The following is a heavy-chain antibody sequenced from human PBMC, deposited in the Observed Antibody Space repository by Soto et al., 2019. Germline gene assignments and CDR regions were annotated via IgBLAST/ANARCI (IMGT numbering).Heavy chain of an antibody. V-gene: IGHV3-23*01. CDR1: GFTFSSYA. J-gene: IGHJ4*02. Sequence: GGSLRLSCAASGFTFSSYAMSWVRQAPGKGLEWVSAISGSGGSTYYADSVKGRFTISRDNSKNTLYLQMNSLRAEDTAVYYCAKDVSGYDYVSAFDYWGQGTLVTVSS. CDR2: ISGSGGST. D-gene: IGHD5-12*01. CDR3: AKDVSGYDYVSAFDY.